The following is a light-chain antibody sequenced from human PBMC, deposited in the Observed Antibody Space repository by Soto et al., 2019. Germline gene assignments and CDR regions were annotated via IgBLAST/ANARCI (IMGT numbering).Light chain of an antibody. CDR2: AAS. Sequence: DIQMTQSPSSLSASVGDRVTITCRASQSISTYLNWYQQKPGRAPSLLIYAASNLQSGVTSRFSGTGSGTHFFLTVSSLQPEDFATYYCQQSHGSPRTFGQGTKVEIE. CDR3: QQSHGSPRT. CDR1: QSISTY. V-gene: IGKV1-39*01. J-gene: IGKJ1*01.